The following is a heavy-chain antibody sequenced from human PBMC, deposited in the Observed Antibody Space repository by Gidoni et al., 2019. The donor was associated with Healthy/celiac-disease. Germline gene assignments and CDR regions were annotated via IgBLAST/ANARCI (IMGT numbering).Heavy chain of an antibody. CDR3: AREGNGSGSYYNPEDAFDI. V-gene: IGHV3-7*03. CDR2: IKQDGSEK. CDR1: GFTFSSYW. D-gene: IGHD3-10*01. J-gene: IGHJ3*02. Sequence: EVQLVESGGGLVQPGGSLRLSCAASGFTFSSYWMSWVRQAPGKGREWVANIKQDGSEKYYVDSVKGRFTISRDNAKNSLYLQMNSLRAEDTAVYYCAREGNGSGSYYNPEDAFDIWGQGTMVTVSS.